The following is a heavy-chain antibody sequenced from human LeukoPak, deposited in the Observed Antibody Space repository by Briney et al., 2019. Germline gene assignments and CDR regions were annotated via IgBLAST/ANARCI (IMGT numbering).Heavy chain of an antibody. Sequence: GGSLRLSCAASGFTFSSYSMNWVRQAPGKGLEWVSVIYSGGSTYYADSVKGRFTISRDNSKNTLYLQMNSLRAEDTGVYYCARGSIAVAERSFDYWGQGTLVTVSS. CDR3: ARGSIAVAERSFDY. D-gene: IGHD6-19*01. CDR2: IYSGGST. V-gene: IGHV3-53*01. CDR1: GFTFSSYS. J-gene: IGHJ4*02.